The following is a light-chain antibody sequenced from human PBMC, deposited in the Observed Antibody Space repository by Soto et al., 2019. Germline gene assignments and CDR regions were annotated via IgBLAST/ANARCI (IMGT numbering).Light chain of an antibody. CDR1: ESVSSY. J-gene: IGKJ1*01. CDR2: DAS. V-gene: IGKV3-11*01. Sequence: EIVLTQSPATLSLSPGERATLSCRASESVSSYLVWYQQKPGQAPRLLIYDASNRVTGIPARFSGSGSGTDFTLTINSLEPEDFAVYYCQQRSNWVWTFGQGTKVEIK. CDR3: QQRSNWVWT.